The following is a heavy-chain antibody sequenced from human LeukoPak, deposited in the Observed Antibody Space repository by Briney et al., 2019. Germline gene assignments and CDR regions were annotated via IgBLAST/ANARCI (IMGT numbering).Heavy chain of an antibody. V-gene: IGHV3-53*01. Sequence: GGSLRLSCAASGFTVSSNYMTWVRQAPGKGLEWVSVIHSGGSTYYADSVKGRFAISRDNSKNTLYLHMNSLRAEDTAVYYCAKKRDAFDIWGQGTVVTVSS. CDR2: IHSGGST. CDR3: AKKRDAFDI. D-gene: IGHD5-24*01. J-gene: IGHJ3*02. CDR1: GFTVSSNY.